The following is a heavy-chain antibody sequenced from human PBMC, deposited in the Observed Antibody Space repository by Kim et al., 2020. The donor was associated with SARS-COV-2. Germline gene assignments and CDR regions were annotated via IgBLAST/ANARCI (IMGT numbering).Heavy chain of an antibody. CDR2: IHHTGST. J-gene: IGHJ4*02. CDR1: GVSLSSNHYY. Sequence: SETLSLTCSVSGVSLSSNHYYWSWIRQTPGKALEYIGYIHHTGSTTYNVSLKSRVTISRDTSKNQFSLRLTSVTAADTAVYFCASGWRGGGTWYYFDFWGQGSLVTVSS. D-gene: IGHD6-13*01. CDR3: ASGWRGGGTWYYFDF. V-gene: IGHV4-61*01.